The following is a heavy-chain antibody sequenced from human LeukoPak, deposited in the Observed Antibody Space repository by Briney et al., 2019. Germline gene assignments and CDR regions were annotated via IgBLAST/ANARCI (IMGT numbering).Heavy chain of an antibody. V-gene: IGHV3-74*01. D-gene: IGHD3-22*01. CDR2: INSDGSST. J-gene: IGHJ3*02. Sequence: GGSLRLSCAASGFTFSSYWMHWVRQAPGKGLVCVSGINSDGSSTSYADSVKGRFTISRDNAKNTLHLQMNSLRAEDTAVYYCANLYYYDSSVNAFDIWGQGTMVTVSS. CDR1: GFTFSSYW. CDR3: ANLYYYDSSVNAFDI.